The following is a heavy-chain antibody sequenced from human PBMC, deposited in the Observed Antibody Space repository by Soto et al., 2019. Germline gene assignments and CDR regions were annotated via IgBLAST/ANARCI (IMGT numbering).Heavy chain of an antibody. CDR1: GFTFSNYA. Sequence: GGSLRLSCAASGFTFSNYAMSWVRQAPGKGLEWVSAISGSGGSTYYADSVKGRFTISRDNSKNTLYLQMNSLRAEDTAVYYCAKDIVATIRGYYYYYGMDVWGQGTTVTVSS. V-gene: IGHV3-23*01. CDR3: AKDIVATIRGYYYYYGMDV. CDR2: ISGSGGST. D-gene: IGHD5-12*01. J-gene: IGHJ6*02.